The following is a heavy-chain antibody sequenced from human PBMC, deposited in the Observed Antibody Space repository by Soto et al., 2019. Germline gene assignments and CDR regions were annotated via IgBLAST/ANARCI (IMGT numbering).Heavy chain of an antibody. CDR3: ARILVVGSNSGYDFDY. V-gene: IGHV1-2*02. CDR1: GYTFTGYY. D-gene: IGHD5-12*01. Sequence: RASVKVSCKASGYTFTGYYMHWVRQAPGQGLEWMGWINPNSGGTNYAQKFQGRVTMTRDTSISTAYMELSRLRSDDTAVYYCARILVVGSNSGYDFDYRGQGTLVTVSS. CDR2: INPNSGGT. J-gene: IGHJ4*02.